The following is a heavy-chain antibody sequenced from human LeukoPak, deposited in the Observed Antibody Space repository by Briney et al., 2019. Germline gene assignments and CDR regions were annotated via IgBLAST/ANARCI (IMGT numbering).Heavy chain of an antibody. V-gene: IGHV4-59*01. J-gene: IGHJ5*02. CDR3: ARDSSGWYRWFDP. CDR2: IYYTGST. CDR1: GGSISSYY. Sequence: SETLSLTCTVSGGSISSYYWSWIRQPPGKGLEWIGYIYYTGSTSYNPSLKSRVTISVDTSKNQFSLKLNSVTAADTAVYYCARDSSGWYRWFDPWGQGTLVTVSS. D-gene: IGHD6-19*01.